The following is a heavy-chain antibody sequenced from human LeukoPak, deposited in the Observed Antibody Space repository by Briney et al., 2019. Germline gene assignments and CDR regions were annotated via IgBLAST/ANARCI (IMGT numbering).Heavy chain of an antibody. V-gene: IGHV3-64D*09. CDR1: GFTFSSYA. CDR2: ISSNGGST. J-gene: IGHJ4*02. Sequence: GGSLRLSCAASGFTFSSYAMHWVRQAPGKGLEYVSAISSNGGSTYYADSVKGRFTISRDNSKNTLYLQMSSLRAEDTAVYYCVKDELFEATQFDYWGQGTLVTVSS. D-gene: IGHD5-12*01. CDR3: VKDELFEATQFDY.